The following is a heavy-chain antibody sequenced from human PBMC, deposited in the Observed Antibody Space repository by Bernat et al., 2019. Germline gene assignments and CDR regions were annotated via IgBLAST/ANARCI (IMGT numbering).Heavy chain of an antibody. CDR1: RGSLSGYY. CDR3: AKRGFPRAFDV. V-gene: IGHV4-34*01. J-gene: IGHJ3*01. Sequence: QVQLQQWGAGLLKPSGTLSLTCAVYRGSLSGYYWSWIRQPPGKGLEWIGEINHSGGTNYNPSLKSRVTISVDTSKSQFSLTLNSVTADDTAVYYCAKRGFPRAFDVWGQGTMVTFSS. D-gene: IGHD2/OR15-2a*01. CDR2: INHSGGT.